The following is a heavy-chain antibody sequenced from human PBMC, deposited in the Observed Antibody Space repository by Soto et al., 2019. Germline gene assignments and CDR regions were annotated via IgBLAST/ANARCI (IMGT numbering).Heavy chain of an antibody. CDR3: ARVWGSVVVVTKEYYFDY. CDR1: GGSFSGYY. J-gene: IGHJ4*02. V-gene: IGHV4-34*01. D-gene: IGHD2-21*02. CDR2: INHSGST. Sequence: PSETLSLTCAVYGGSFSGYYWSWIRQPPGKGLEWIGEINHSGSTNYNPSLKSRVTISVDTSKNQFSLKLSFVTAADTAVYYCARVWGSVVVVTKEYYFDYWGQGTLVTVSS.